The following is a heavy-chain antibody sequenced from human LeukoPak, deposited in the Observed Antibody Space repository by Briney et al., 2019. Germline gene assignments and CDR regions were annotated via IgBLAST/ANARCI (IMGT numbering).Heavy chain of an antibody. Sequence: GESLKISCKGSGYSFNSYWIGWVRQMPGKGLEWMGVIYPGDSDTRYSPSFQGQVTISADKSISTAYLQWSSLKASDTAIYYCARAGGDSARWFDPWGQGTLVTVSS. J-gene: IGHJ5*02. CDR2: IYPGDSDT. CDR3: ARAGGDSARWFDP. D-gene: IGHD2-21*02. CDR1: GYSFNSYW. V-gene: IGHV5-51*01.